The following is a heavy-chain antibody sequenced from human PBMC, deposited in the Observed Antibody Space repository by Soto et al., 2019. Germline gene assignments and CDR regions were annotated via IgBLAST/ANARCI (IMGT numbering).Heavy chain of an antibody. CDR2: FNPDNQNT. V-gene: IGHV1-18*01. D-gene: IGHD2-2*01. CDR1: GYRFTTYG. CDR3: ASGGKPIVVAMDY. J-gene: IGHJ4*02. Sequence: GASVKVSCKVSGYRFTTYGINWVRQAPGQGLEWVGWFNPDNQNTNYAQKFQDRVSLTTDSSANTAYMELRDLRSDDTAVYYCASGGKPIVVAMDYWGQGTLVTVSS.